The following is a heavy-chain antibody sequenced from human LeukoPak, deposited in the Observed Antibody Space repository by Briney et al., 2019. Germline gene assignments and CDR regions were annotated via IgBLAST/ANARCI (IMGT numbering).Heavy chain of an antibody. Sequence: GGSLRLSCAASGFTFSSYAMHWVRQAPGKGLEWVTVIWYDGSNKYYADPVRGGFTISRDNSKNTLYLQMNSLRAEDTAVYYCAKDKGLLWFGELSYYFDYWGQGTLVTVSS. D-gene: IGHD3-10*01. CDR3: AKDKGLLWFGELSYYFDY. CDR1: GFTFSSYA. V-gene: IGHV3-33*06. CDR2: IWYDGSNK. J-gene: IGHJ4*02.